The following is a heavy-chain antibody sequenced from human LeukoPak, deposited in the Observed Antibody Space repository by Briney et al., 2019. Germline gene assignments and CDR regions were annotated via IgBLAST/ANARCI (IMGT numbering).Heavy chain of an antibody. V-gene: IGHV1-18*04. CDR3: ARVRFDCSGGSCYPVAFDI. D-gene: IGHD2-15*01. Sequence: ASVKVSCKASGYTCTSYGISWVRQAPGQGLEWMGWISAYNGNTNYAQKLQGRVTMTTDTSTSTAYMELRSLRSDDTAVYYCARVRFDCSGGSCYPVAFDIWGQGTMVTVSS. J-gene: IGHJ3*02. CDR1: GYTCTSYG. CDR2: ISAYNGNT.